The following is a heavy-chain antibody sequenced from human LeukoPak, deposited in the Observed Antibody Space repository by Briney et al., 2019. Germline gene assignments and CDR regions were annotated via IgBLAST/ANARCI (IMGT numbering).Heavy chain of an antibody. D-gene: IGHD4-17*01. V-gene: IGHV1-69*13. CDR3: ARAYDYGDYFDY. J-gene: IGHJ4*02. CDR1: GGTFSSYA. CDR2: TIPIFGTA. Sequence: ASVKVSCKASGGTFSSYAISWVRQAPGQGLEWMGGTIPIFGTANYAQKFQGRVTITADESTSTAYMELSSLRSEDTAVYYCARAYDYGDYFDYWGQGTLVTVSS.